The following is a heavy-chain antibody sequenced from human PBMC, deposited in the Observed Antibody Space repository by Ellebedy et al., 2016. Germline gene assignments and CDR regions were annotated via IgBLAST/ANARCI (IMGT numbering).Heavy chain of an antibody. D-gene: IGHD6-13*01. CDR3: AKGITAAVVEGSLFDP. V-gene: IGHV3-23*01. CDR1: GFTFSSYA. Sequence: GESLKISCAASGFTFSSYAMSWVRQAPGKGLEWVSAISGSGGSTYYADSVKGRFTISRDNSKNTLYLQMNSLRAEDTAVYYCAKGITAAVVEGSLFDPWGQGTLVTVSS. J-gene: IGHJ5*02. CDR2: ISGSGGST.